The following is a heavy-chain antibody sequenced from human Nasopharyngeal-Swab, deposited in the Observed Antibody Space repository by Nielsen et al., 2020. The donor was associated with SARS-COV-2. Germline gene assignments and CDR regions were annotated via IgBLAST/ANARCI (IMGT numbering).Heavy chain of an antibody. J-gene: IGHJ6*02. CDR1: GFTFSSYA. CDR2: ISYDGSNK. V-gene: IGHV3-30*04. Sequence: SCAASGFTFSSYAMHWVRQAPGKGLEWVAVISYDGSNKYYADSVKGRFTISRDNSKNTLYLQMNSLRAEDTAVYYCAKALKWGNYYGMDVWGQGTTVTVSS. CDR3: AKALKWGNYYGMDV. D-gene: IGHD3-16*01.